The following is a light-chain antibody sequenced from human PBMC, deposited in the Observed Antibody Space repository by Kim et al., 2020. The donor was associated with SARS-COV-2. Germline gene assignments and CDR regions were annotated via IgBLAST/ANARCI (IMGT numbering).Light chain of an antibody. CDR2: AAS. Sequence: ASVGDRVTITCRASQDFSDYLAWFQQKPGKAPKSLIYAASRLQSGVPSRFSGGGSGTEFTLTISNLQPEDFATYYCQQYKFYQWTFGQGTKVDIK. V-gene: IGKV1-16*01. CDR1: QDFSDY. J-gene: IGKJ1*01. CDR3: QQYKFYQWT.